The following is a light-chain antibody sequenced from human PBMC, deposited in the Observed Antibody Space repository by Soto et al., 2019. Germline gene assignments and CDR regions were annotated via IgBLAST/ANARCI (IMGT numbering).Light chain of an antibody. CDR3: SLSYSGAVV. CDR1: TGAVTSGHY. J-gene: IGLJ2*01. CDR2: DTT. V-gene: IGLV7-46*01. Sequence: QAVVTQEPSLTVSPGGTVTLTCGSSTGAVTSGHYPYWFQQKPGQAPRTLIYDTTNKQSWTSARFSGSLLGDKAALTLSGVQPEDEAEYYCSLSYSGAVVFGGGTKLTVL.